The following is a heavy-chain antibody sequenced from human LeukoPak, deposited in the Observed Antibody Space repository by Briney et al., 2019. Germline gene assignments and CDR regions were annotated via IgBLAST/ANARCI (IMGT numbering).Heavy chain of an antibody. CDR1: GGSFSGNY. CDR3: ARGAPIVVVPAASDFDY. J-gene: IGHJ4*02. CDR2: INHSGST. Sequence: SETLSLTCAVYGGSFSGNYWSWIRQPPGKGLEWIGEINHSGSTNYNPSLKSRVTISVDTSKNQFSLKLSSVTAADTAVYYCARGAPIVVVPAASDFDYWGQGTLVTVSS. D-gene: IGHD2-2*01. V-gene: IGHV4-34*01.